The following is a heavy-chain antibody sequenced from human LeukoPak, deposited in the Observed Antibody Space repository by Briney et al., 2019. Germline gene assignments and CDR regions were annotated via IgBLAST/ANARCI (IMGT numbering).Heavy chain of an antibody. D-gene: IGHD3-10*01. CDR1: GEFFSGSY. CDR2: INHSGNT. Sequence: LKPSETLSLTCAVYGEFFSGSYWNWIRQSPGKGLEWIGEINHSGNTNYNPSLKSRVTISVDTSQKQSSLRLSSVTAADTAVYYCAKSNGYGLIDIWGQGTMVTVSS. CDR3: AKSNGYGLIDI. J-gene: IGHJ3*02. V-gene: IGHV4-34*01.